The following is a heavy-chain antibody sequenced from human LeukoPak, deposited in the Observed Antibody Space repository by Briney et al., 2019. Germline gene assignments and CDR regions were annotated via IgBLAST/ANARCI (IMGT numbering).Heavy chain of an antibody. CDR2: IYYSGSA. CDR3: ASYVWGSYFGPKRFDY. J-gene: IGHJ4*02. D-gene: IGHD3-16*01. Sequence: SENLSLTCTVSGGSISDSNYYWGWIRQPPGRGLEWIANIYYSGSAYYNPSLKSRVTISVDTSKNQFSLKLSSVTAADTAVYYCASYVWGSYFGPKRFDYWGQGTLVTVSS. V-gene: IGHV4-39*01. CDR1: GGSISDSNYY.